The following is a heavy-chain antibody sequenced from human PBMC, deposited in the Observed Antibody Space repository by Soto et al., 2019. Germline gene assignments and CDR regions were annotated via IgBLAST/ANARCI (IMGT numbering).Heavy chain of an antibody. CDR3: AKATYYHDSSGYYIFDY. J-gene: IGHJ4*02. CDR2: ISYDGSNE. V-gene: IGHV3-30*18. CDR1: GFTFSSFG. D-gene: IGHD3-22*01. Sequence: GGSLRLSCAASGFTFSSFGMHWVRQAPGKGLEWVAHISYDGSNEHSADSVKGRFTISRDNSEDTLYLQMNSLRVEDTAVYYCAKATYYHDSSGYYIFDYWGQGTLVTVSS.